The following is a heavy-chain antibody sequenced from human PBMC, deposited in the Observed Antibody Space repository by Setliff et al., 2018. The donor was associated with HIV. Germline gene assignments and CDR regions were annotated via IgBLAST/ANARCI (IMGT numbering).Heavy chain of an antibody. J-gene: IGHJ5*02. CDR2: IYTSGDT. CDR1: GASLNSGSYF. Sequence: SETLSLTCTVSGASLNSGSYFWSWVRQPAGKGLEWIGRIYTSGDTNYNPSLKSRVTISMDTSKKQFSLKLNSVTAADTAVYYCARRGRDDVLIVFATGFDPWGQGTQVTVSS. CDR3: ARRGRDDVLIVFATGFDP. V-gene: IGHV4-61*02. D-gene: IGHD3-10*01.